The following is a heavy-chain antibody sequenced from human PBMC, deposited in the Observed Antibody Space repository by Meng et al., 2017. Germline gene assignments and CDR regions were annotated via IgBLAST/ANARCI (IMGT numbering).Heavy chain of an antibody. V-gene: IGHV1-69*05. CDR3: ARAGYSGYGVNSKDSPPQEN. Sequence: SAKVSCKASGGTFSSYDISWLREAPGQGLEWMGGFTPIFGTANYAQKFQGRVTITTDESTSTAYMELSRLRSEDTAVYYCARAGYSGYGVNSKDSPPQENWGQGTLVTVSS. CDR2: FTPIFGTA. CDR1: GGTFSSYD. D-gene: IGHD5-12*01. J-gene: IGHJ4*02.